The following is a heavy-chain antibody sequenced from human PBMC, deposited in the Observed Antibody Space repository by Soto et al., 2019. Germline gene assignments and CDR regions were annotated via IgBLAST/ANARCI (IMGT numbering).Heavy chain of an antibody. CDR3: ARRSRSWYAGFDY. V-gene: IGHV4-4*02. J-gene: IGHJ4*02. CDR1: GGSISSSNW. D-gene: IGHD6-13*01. Sequence: SETLSLTCAVSGGSISSSNWWSWVRQPPGKGLEWIGEIYHSGSTNYNPSLKSRVTISVDKSKNQFSLKLSSVTAADTAVYYCARRSRSWYAGFDYWGQGTLVTVSS. CDR2: IYHSGST.